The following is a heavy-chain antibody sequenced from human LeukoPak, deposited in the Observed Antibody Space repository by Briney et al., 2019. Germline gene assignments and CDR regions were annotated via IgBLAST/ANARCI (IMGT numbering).Heavy chain of an antibody. CDR1: GFTFSSYA. CDR2: ISYDGSNK. J-gene: IGHJ6*03. CDR3: AREGLTTVTYFFGYYMDV. D-gene: IGHD4-11*01. Sequence: GGSLRLSCAASGFTFSSYAMHWVRQAPGKGLEWVAVISYDGSNKYYADSVKGRFTISRDNSKNTLYLQMNSLRAEDTAVYYCAREGLTTVTYFFGYYMDVWRKGTTVTVSS. V-gene: IGHV3-30*04.